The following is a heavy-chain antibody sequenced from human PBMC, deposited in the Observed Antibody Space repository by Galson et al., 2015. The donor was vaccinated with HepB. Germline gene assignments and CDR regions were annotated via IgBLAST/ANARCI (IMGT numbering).Heavy chain of an antibody. J-gene: IGHJ5*02. Sequence: LSLTCAVSGDSISSNNWWSWIRQPAGKGLEWIGYIYYSGSTSYNPSLKSRVTISVDTSKNQFSLKLSSVTAADTAVYYCASGYYDSGYNWFDPWGQGTLVTVSS. CDR1: GDSISSNNW. CDR2: IYYSGST. V-gene: IGHV4-28*01. CDR3: ASGYYDSGYNWFDP. D-gene: IGHD3-22*01.